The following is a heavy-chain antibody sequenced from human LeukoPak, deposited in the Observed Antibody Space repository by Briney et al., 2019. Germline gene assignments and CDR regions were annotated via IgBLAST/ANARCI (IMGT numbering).Heavy chain of an antibody. CDR3: ARISADGSGYYYVDY. J-gene: IGHJ4*02. CDR1: GDSISSSSYY. D-gene: IGHD3-22*01. Sequence: SETLSLTCTVSGDSISSSSYYWGWIRQPPGKGLDWIGSIYYDGSTYCNPSLKSRVTISVDTSKNQFSLKLSSVTAADTAVYYCARISADGSGYYYVDYWGQGTLVTVSS. V-gene: IGHV4-39*01. CDR2: IYYDGST.